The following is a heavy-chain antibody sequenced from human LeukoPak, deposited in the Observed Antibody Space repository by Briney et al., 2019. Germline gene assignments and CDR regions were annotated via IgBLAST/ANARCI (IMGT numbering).Heavy chain of an antibody. Sequence: PGGSLRLSCAASGFTFSSSWMAWVRQTPGKGLEWVANINQAGSDKNYVDSVKGRFTISRDNGKNSLYLQMNSLRAEDTALYYCARDLPMVRGLSGFDYWGQGTLVTVSS. CDR2: INQAGSDK. D-gene: IGHD3-10*01. CDR3: ARDLPMVRGLSGFDY. V-gene: IGHV3-7*01. J-gene: IGHJ4*02. CDR1: GFTFSSSW.